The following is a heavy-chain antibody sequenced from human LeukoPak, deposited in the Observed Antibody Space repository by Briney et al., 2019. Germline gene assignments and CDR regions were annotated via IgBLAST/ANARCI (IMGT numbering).Heavy chain of an antibody. D-gene: IGHD1-26*01. V-gene: IGHV1-69*06. Sequence: SLKVCCKASGGTFSSYAISCVRRAPGQRLEWWRGIITIFVTANYAQKFQGRVTITADKSTSTTYMELSSLRCVATAGYYCAKDRSRGEPPDDWGQGSLVTDSS. CDR3: AKDRSRGEPPDD. J-gene: IGHJ4*02. CDR1: GGTFSSYA. CDR2: IITIFVTA.